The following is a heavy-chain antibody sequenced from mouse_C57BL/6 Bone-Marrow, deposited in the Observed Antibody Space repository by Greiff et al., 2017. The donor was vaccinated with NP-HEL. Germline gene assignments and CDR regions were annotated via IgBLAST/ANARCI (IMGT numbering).Heavy chain of an antibody. Sequence: VQLQQSGAELARPGASVKMSCKASGYTFTSYSMHWVKQRPGQGLEWIGYINPSSGYTKYNQKFKDKATLTADKSSSTAYMQLSSLTSEDSAVYYCARGMVTTGFDYWGKGTTLTVSS. CDR2: INPSSGYT. J-gene: IGHJ2*01. CDR3: ARGMVTTGFDY. CDR1: GYTFTSYS. D-gene: IGHD2-2*01. V-gene: IGHV1-4*01.